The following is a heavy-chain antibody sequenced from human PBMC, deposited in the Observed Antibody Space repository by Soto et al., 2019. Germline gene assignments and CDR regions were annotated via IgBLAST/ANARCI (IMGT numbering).Heavy chain of an antibody. CDR2: IKQDGSEK. V-gene: IGHV3-7*01. J-gene: IGHJ6*02. CDR3: ARESVRGGYYYYGMDV. CDR1: GFTFSSYW. D-gene: IGHD3-10*02. Sequence: GGSLRLSCAASGFTFSSYWMSWVRQAPGKGLEWVANIKQDGSEKYYVDSVKGRFTISRDNAKNSLYLQMNSLRDEDTAVYYCARESVRGGYYYYGMDVWGQGTKVTVSS.